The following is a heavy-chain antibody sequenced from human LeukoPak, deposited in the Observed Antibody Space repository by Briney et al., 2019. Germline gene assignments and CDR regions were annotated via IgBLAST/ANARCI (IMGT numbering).Heavy chain of an antibody. Sequence: GGSLRLSCAASGFTFSSYAMGWVRQAPGKGLEWVSAITASGGNTYYADSVKGRFTISRDNSKNTLYLQVNSLRAEDTAVYYCAKGNGYSYGRYYFDYWGRGTRGTVSS. CDR2: ITASGGNT. CDR1: GFTFSSYA. V-gene: IGHV3-23*01. J-gene: IGHJ4*02. CDR3: AKGNGYSYGRYYFDY. D-gene: IGHD5-18*01.